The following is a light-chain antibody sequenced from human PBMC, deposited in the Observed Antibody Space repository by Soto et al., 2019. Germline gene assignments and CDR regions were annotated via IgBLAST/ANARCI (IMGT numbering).Light chain of an antibody. CDR2: DAP. J-gene: IGKJ1*01. CDR1: QSVSNNY. V-gene: IGKV3D-20*01. CDR3: QQYGSSRT. Sequence: EIVLTQSPATLSLSPGERATLSCGASQSVSNNYLAWYQQKPGLAPRLVIYDAPNRATGIPDRFSGSGSGTDFTLTISRLEPEDFAVYFCQQYGSSRTFGQGTKVDIK.